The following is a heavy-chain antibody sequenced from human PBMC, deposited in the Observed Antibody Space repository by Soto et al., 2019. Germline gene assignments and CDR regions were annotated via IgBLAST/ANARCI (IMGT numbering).Heavy chain of an antibody. V-gene: IGHV5-51*01. CDR2: IYPGDSDT. Sequence: GESLKISCQGSGYSFGYSFTGFWIGWVRQMPGKGLEWMGLIYPGDSDTRYSPSFQGQVTISADRSSSTAYLQWSRLKASDTAMYYCATPGGYDYSVYWGQGTLVTVSS. D-gene: IGHD5-12*01. CDR3: ATPGGYDYSVY. CDR1: GYSFGYSFTGFW. J-gene: IGHJ4*02.